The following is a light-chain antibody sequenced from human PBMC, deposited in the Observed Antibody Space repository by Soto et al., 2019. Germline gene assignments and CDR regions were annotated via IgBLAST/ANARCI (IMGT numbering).Light chain of an antibody. CDR1: QNIISN. J-gene: IGKJ1*01. V-gene: IGKV3-15*01. Sequence: EIVITQAPATLSLSPWERSTLSCRASQNIISNLAWYQQKPGQAPRLLIYGASTRATGVPARFSGSGSGTEFTLTISSLQSEDSAVYFCQQYANWPKTFGQGTKVDIK. CDR2: GAS. CDR3: QQYANWPKT.